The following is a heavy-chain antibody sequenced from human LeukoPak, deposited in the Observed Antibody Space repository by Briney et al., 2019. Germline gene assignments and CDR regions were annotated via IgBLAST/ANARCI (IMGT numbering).Heavy chain of an antibody. D-gene: IGHD3-10*01. J-gene: IGHJ4*02. V-gene: IGHV4-39*01. Sequence: SETLSLTCTVSGGSISSSSYYWGWSRQPPGKGLEWIGSIYYSGSTYYNPSLKGRVTISVDTSKNQFSLKLSSVTAADTAVYYCARLDYYGSGSYSDYWGQGTLVTVSS. CDR3: ARLDYYGSGSYSDY. CDR2: IYYSGST. CDR1: GGSISSSSYY.